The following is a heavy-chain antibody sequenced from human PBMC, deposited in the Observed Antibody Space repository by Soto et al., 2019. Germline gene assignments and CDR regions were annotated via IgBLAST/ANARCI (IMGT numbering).Heavy chain of an antibody. D-gene: IGHD3-9*01. CDR3: ARGGENVLRYFDWLTDDY. J-gene: IGHJ4*02. V-gene: IGHV1-8*01. CDR2: MNPNSGNT. Sequence: ASVKVSCKASGYTFTSYDINWVRQANGQGLEWMGWMNPNSGNTGYAQKFQGRVTMTRNTSISTAYMELSSLRSEDTAVYYCARGGENVLRYFDWLTDDYWGQGTLVTVSS. CDR1: GYTFTSYD.